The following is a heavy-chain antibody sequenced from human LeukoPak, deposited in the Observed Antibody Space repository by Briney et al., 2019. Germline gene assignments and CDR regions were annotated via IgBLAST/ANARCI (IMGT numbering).Heavy chain of an antibody. CDR1: GGSFSGYY. CDR3: ARGAPYYDYVWGSYSPYYFDY. V-gene: IGHV4-34*01. J-gene: IGHJ4*02. Sequence: SETLSLTCAVYGGSFSGYYWSWIRQPPGKGLEWIGEINHSGSTNYNPSLKSRVTITVDTSKNQFSLKLSSVTAADTAVYYCARGAPYYDYVWGSYSPYYFDYWGQGTLVTVSS. CDR2: INHSGST. D-gene: IGHD3-16*01.